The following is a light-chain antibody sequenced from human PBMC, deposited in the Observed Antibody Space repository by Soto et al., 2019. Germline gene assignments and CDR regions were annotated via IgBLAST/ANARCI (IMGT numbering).Light chain of an antibody. V-gene: IGKV2-28*01. CDR2: WGS. CDR3: MQGRQRPPT. CDR1: QSVLHSNGYNY. Sequence: DSVMTQSPLSLPVTPGEPASISCRSSQSVLHSNGYNYLDWYLQKPGQSPQLLIYWGSHRASGVPDRFSGSVSGIDFTLQINRVEAEDVGGYVFMQGRQRPPTFGQRTKVELK. J-gene: IGKJ1*01.